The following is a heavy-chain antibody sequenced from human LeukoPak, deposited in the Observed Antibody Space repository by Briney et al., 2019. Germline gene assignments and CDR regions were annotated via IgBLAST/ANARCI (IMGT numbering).Heavy chain of an antibody. CDR3: AREAYSSGWSLDY. V-gene: IGHV1-69*06. J-gene: IGHJ4*02. CDR1: GGTFSSYA. D-gene: IGHD6-19*01. Sequence: SVKVSCKASGGTFSSYAISWVRQAPGQGLEWMGGIIPIFGTANYAQKFQGRVTITADKSTSTAYMELSSLRSEDTAVYYCAREAYSSGWSLDYWGQGTLVTVSS. CDR2: IIPIFGTA.